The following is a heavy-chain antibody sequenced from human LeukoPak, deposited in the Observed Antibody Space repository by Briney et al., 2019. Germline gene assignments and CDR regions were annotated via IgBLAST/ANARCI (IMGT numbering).Heavy chain of an antibody. Sequence: PSETLSLTCTVSGGSISSSSYYWGWIRQAPGQGREWIGSIYYSGSTYYNPASKSIATISVDTTKYQFFQKLSSVAAADTAGYYCARRYYYGSGSYYDGSTLDYWGQGTLVTVSS. CDR3: ARRYYYGSGSYYDGSTLDY. CDR2: IYYSGST. CDR1: GGSISSSSYY. V-gene: IGHV4-39*01. J-gene: IGHJ4*02. D-gene: IGHD3-10*01.